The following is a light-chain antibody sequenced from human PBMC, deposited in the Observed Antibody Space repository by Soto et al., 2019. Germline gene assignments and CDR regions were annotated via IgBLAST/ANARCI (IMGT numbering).Light chain of an antibody. V-gene: IGKV3-20*01. CDR2: GAS. J-gene: IGKJ4*01. CDR3: QHYSSSPTT. CDR1: QSVSSSY. Sequence: EIVLTQSPGTLSLSPGERATLSCRASQSVSSSYLGWYQQKPGQAPRLLIYGASNRATGIPDRFSGIGSGKVFTLTISRQEHEDFAVYYCQHYSSSPTTFGEGTKVEIK.